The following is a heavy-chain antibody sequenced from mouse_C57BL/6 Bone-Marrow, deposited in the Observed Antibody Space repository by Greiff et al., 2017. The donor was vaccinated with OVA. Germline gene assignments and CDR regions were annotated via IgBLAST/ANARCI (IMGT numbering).Heavy chain of an antibody. D-gene: IGHD2-5*01. CDR1: GYTFTSYW. V-gene: IGHV1-7*01. CDR3: ARGNSNYYAVFAY. Sequence: QVQLQQSGAELAKPGASVKLSCKASGYTFTSYWMHWVKQRPGQGLEWIGYINPSSGYTKYNQKFKDKATLTADKSSSTAYMQLSSLTYEDSAVYYCARGNSNYYAVFAYWGQGTLVTVSA. J-gene: IGHJ3*01. CDR2: INPSSGYT.